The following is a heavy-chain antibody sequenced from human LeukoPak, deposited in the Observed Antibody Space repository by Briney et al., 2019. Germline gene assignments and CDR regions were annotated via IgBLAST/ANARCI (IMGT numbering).Heavy chain of an antibody. V-gene: IGHV4-4*07. D-gene: IGHD3-10*01. CDR2: IYTSGST. CDR1: GGSISSYY. CDR3: ARGLRYYGSGSRAPDAFDI. Sequence: SETLSLTCTVSGGSISSYYWSWIRQPAGKGLEWIGRIYTSGSTNYNPSLKSRVTMSVDTSKNQFSLKLSSVTAADTAVYYCARGLRYYGSGSRAPDAFDIWGQGTMVTVSS. J-gene: IGHJ3*02.